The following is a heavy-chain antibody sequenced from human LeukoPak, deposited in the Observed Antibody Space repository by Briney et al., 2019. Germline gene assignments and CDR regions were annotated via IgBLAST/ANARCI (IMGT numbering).Heavy chain of an antibody. D-gene: IGHD2-21*01. CDR2: IIPIFGTA. CDR3: ARVMGTYCGGDCYSGFDY. V-gene: IGHV1-69*13. J-gene: IGHJ4*02. CDR1: GGTFSSYA. Sequence: SVKVSCKASGGTFSSYAISWVRQAPGQGLEWMGGIIPIFGTANYAQKFQGRVTITADESISTAYMELSRLRSDDTAVYYCARVMGTYCGGDCYSGFDYWGQGTLVTVSS.